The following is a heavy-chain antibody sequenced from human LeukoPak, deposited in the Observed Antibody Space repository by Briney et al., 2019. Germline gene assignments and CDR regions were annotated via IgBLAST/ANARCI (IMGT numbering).Heavy chain of an antibody. V-gene: IGHV4-59*12. J-gene: IGHJ3*02. CDR2: IYYSGST. CDR1: GGSISSYY. CDR3: ARELYDYVWGSYRSLGAFDI. D-gene: IGHD3-16*02. Sequence: NPSETLSLTCTVSGGSISSYYWSWIRQPPGKGLEWIGYIYYSGSTNYNPSLKSRVAISIDTSKNQFSLKLSSVTAADTAVYYCARELYDYVWGSYRSLGAFDIWGQGTMVTVSS.